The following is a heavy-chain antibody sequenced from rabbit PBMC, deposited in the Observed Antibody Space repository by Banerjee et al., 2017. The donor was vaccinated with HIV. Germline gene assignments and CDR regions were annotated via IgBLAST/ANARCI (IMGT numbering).Heavy chain of an antibody. CDR1: GFTLSSYW. J-gene: IGHJ3*01. V-gene: IGHV1S40*01. CDR2: IATVSGTT. D-gene: IGHD1-1*01. Sequence: QSLEESGGDLVKPGASLTLTCTASGFTLSSYWICWVRQAPGKGLEWIACIATVSGTTYYATWAKGRFTVSKTSSTTVTLQMTSLIGADTATYFCAREKAGSGGSWDLWGQGTLVTVS. CDR3: AREKAGSGGSWDL.